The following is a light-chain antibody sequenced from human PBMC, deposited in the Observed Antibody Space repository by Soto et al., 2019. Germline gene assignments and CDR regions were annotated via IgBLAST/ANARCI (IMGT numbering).Light chain of an antibody. Sequence: QSALTQPASVSGSPGPGITISGPGTGSEVGGYNYVSWYQQHPGKAPKLLIYDVSNRPSGVSNRFSGSKSGNTASLPISGLQAEDEADYYCSSYTGTSAPVVFGGGTKLTVL. CDR3: SSYTGTSAPVV. J-gene: IGLJ2*01. CDR2: DVS. CDR1: GSEVGGYNY. V-gene: IGLV2-14*01.